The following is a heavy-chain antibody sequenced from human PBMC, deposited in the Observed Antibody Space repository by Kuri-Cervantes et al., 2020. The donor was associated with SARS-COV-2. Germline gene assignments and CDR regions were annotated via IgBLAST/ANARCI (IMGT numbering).Heavy chain of an antibody. CDR3: ARGNGGRDAFDI. V-gene: IGHV4-30-4*08. J-gene: IGHJ3*02. CDR1: GGSISSSSYY. CDR2: IYYSGST. Sequence: SCTVSGGSISSSSYYWGWIRQPPGKGLEWIGYIYYSGSTYYNPSLKSRVTISVDTSKNQFSLKLSSVTAADTAVYYCARGNGGRDAFDIWGQGTMVTDSS. D-gene: IGHD2-8*01.